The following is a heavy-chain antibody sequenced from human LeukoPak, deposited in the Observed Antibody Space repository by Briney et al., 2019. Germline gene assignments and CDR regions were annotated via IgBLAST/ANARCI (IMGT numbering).Heavy chain of an antibody. CDR2: IYYSGST. V-gene: IGHV4-59*08. D-gene: IGHD1-26*01. CDR3: ARRRSGGSYLITESYFDY. CDR1: GGSISSYY. J-gene: IGHJ4*02. Sequence: PSETLSLTCTVSGGSISSYYWSWIRQPPGKGLEGIGYIYYSGSTNYNPSLKRRATISVATSKNQFSLKLSSVTAADTAVYYCARRRSGGSYLITESYFDYWGQGTLVTVSS.